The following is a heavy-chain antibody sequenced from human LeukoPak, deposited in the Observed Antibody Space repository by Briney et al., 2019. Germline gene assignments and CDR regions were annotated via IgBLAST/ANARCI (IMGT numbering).Heavy chain of an antibody. D-gene: IGHD3-9*01. CDR1: GFTFGDYA. CDR2: ISGSGGSP. CDR3: ARSYDILTGYSNFDY. Sequence: GGSLRLSCTASGFTFGDYAMSWVRQAPGKGLEWVSGISGSGGSPYYADSVKGRFTISRDNSKNTLYLQMNSLRAEDTAVYYCARSYDILTGYSNFDYWGQGTLVTVSS. V-gene: IGHV3-23*01. J-gene: IGHJ4*02.